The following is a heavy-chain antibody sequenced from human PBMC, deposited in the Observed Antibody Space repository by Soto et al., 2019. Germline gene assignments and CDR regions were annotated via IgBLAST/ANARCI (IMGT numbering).Heavy chain of an antibody. D-gene: IGHD3-16*01. CDR3: AHIPNYYQYDWFDP. V-gene: IGHV2-5*02. CDR2: IYWDDDK. CDR1: GFSLTTRGVG. J-gene: IGHJ5*02. Sequence: QITLRESGPTMVKPTQTLTLNGTVSGFSLTTRGVGVGWIRQPPGQALECLALIYWDDDKRYSPSLQSRLSITKDTSKNQVVLTMTNVDPVDTATYYCAHIPNYYQYDWFDPWGQGTLVSVSS.